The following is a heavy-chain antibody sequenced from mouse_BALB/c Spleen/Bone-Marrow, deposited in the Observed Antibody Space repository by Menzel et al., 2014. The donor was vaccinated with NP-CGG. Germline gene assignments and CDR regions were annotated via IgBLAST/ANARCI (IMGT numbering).Heavy chain of an antibody. CDR3: ARPPYYYSSSYDAMDY. J-gene: IGHJ4*01. Sequence: QVQLQQSGAELAKPGASVKMSCKASGYTFTSYWMHWVKQRPGQGLEWIGYINPSTGYTDYNQKFKDKATLTADKSSNTAYMQLSSLTSEDSAVYYCARPPYYYSSSYDAMDYWGQGTSVTVSS. CDR1: GYTFTSYW. CDR2: INPSTGYT. D-gene: IGHD1-1*01. V-gene: IGHV1-7*01.